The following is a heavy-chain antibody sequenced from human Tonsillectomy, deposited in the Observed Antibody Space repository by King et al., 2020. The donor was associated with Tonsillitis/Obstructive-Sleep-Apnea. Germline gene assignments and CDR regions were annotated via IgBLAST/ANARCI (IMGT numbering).Heavy chain of an antibody. CDR1: GFPLSFYG. CDR3: AKEEGYCSGGSCYSAYFQH. V-gene: IGHV3-30*18. Sequence: VQLVESGGGVVQPGRSLRLSCAASGFPLSFYGMHWVRQAPGKGLEWVAVISFDGSNKYYTDSVKGRFTISRDNSKNTLYLQMNSLRAKDTAVYYCAKEEGYCSGGSCYSAYFQHWGQGTLVTVSS. J-gene: IGHJ1*01. D-gene: IGHD2-15*01. CDR2: ISFDGSNK.